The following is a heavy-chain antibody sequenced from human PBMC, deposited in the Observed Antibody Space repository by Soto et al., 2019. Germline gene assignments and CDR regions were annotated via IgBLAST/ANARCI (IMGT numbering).Heavy chain of an antibody. V-gene: IGHV3-74*01. CDR3: TRDTFGGRDS. J-gene: IGHJ4*02. CDR1: GFAFSSYW. D-gene: IGHD2-15*01. Sequence: EVQLVESGGGLVQPGGSLRLSCAASGFAFSSYWMHWVRQAPGKGLVWVSRIDASETGINYADSVKGRFTISRDNAKNTLYLQMTSLSAEDTAVYSCTRDTFGGRDSWGQGTLVTVSS. CDR2: IDASETGI.